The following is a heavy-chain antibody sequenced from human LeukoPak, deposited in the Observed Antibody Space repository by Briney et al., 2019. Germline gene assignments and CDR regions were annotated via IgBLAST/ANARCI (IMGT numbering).Heavy chain of an antibody. V-gene: IGHV3-9*01. Sequence: GGSLRLSCAASGFTLDDYAMHWVRQAPGKGLEWVSGISWNSGSIGYADSVKGRFTTSRDNAKNSLYLQMNSLRAEDTALYYCAKGNYYDSSGLDYWGQGTLVTVSS. CDR2: ISWNSGSI. D-gene: IGHD3-22*01. CDR1: GFTLDDYA. CDR3: AKGNYYDSSGLDY. J-gene: IGHJ4*02.